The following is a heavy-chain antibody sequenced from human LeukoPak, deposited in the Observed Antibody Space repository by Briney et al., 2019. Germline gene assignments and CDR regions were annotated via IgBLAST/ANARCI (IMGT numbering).Heavy chain of an antibody. D-gene: IGHD5-18*01. J-gene: IGHJ6*03. CDR1: GFTVSSNY. V-gene: IGHV3-53*01. Sequence: PGGSLRLSCAASGFTVSSNYMNWVREAPGKGLDGVSGIYCGVSTYYADSVKGRFTISRDNSKNHLYLQMTSLRAEDTAVYYCAREHRIVDTTMLSDYYYYYLDDWGKGTTVTVSS. CDR3: AREHRIVDTTMLSDYYYYYLDD. CDR2: IYCGVST.